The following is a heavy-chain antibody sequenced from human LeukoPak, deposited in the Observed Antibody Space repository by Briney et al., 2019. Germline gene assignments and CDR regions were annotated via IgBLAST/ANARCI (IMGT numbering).Heavy chain of an antibody. J-gene: IGHJ4*02. V-gene: IGHV3-30*18. CDR2: ISYDGSNK. CDR3: AKDWVRYCSGGSCYRPDY. Sequence: GGSLRLSCAASGFTFSSYGMHWVRQAPGKGLEWVAVISYDGSNKYYADSVKGRFTISRDNSKNTLYLQMNSLRAEDTAVYYCAKDWVRYCSGGSCYRPDYWGQGTLVTVSS. CDR1: GFTFSSYG. D-gene: IGHD2-15*01.